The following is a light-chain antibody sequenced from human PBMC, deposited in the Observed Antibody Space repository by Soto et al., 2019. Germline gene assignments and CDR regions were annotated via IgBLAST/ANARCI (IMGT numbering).Light chain of an antibody. CDR1: SGHSSYA. Sequence: QLVLTQSPSASASLGASVKLTCTLSSGHSSYAIAWHQQQPEKGPRYLMKLNSDGSHSKGDGIPDRFSGSSSGAERYLTISRLRSEGEADYYCQTWGTGPWVFGGGTKLTVL. V-gene: IGLV4-69*01. CDR2: LNSDGSH. J-gene: IGLJ3*02. CDR3: QTWGTGPWV.